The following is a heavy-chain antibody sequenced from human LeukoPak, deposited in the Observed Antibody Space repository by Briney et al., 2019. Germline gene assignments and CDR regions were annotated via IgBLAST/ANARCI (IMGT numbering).Heavy chain of an antibody. CDR1: GGSISGSY. D-gene: IGHD1-1*01. J-gene: IGHJ6*02. CDR2: IYSSGNT. Sequence: LETLSLTCTVSGGSISGSYWSWIRQPAEKGLEWIGRIYSSGNTNYNPSLKSRVTLSVDTSKNQFSLNLTSVTAADTAVYYCARETDLTYYYYGMDVWGQGTTVTVSS. V-gene: IGHV4-4*07. CDR3: ARETDLTYYYYGMDV.